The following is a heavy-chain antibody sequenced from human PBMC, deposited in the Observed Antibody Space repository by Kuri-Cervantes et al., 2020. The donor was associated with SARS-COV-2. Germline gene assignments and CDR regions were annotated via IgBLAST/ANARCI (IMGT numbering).Heavy chain of an antibody. J-gene: IGHJ4*02. V-gene: IGHV3-30*03. CDR2: ISYDETTK. CDR1: GFTFDGFG. D-gene: IGHD3-10*01. Sequence: GGSLRVSCVASGFTFDGFGIHWVRQAPGKGLEWMTGISYDETTKYYADSVKGRFTVSRDNSVNTVYLQLNNLRPEDTAVYYCARSNLRGDFDHWGQGTLVTVSS. CDR3: ARSNLRGDFDH.